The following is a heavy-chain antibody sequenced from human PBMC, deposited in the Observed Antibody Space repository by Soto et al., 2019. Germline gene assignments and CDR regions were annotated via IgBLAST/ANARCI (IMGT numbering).Heavy chain of an antibody. CDR3: ARGSSNWAYYFDF. CDR2: ITSSGTTV. Sequence: EVHLVESGGGLVQPGGSLRLSWAASGFTFSSYTLNWVRQAPGKGLEWVSYITSSGTTVYYADSVRGRFTISRDNAKNSLYLQMNSLRDDDTAVYYCARGSSNWAYYFDFWGQGTLVTVSS. CDR1: GFTFSSYT. D-gene: IGHD6-13*01. V-gene: IGHV3-48*02. J-gene: IGHJ4*02.